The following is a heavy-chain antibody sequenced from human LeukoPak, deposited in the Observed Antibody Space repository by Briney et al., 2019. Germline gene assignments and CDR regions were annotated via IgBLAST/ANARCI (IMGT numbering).Heavy chain of an antibody. Sequence: GRSLRLSCAASGFTLSSNYMSWVRQAHGKGLEWVSVIYSGGSTYYADSVKGRFTISRHNSKKTLYVQMNSLRAEDTAVYYCARDFDSWGQGTLVTVSS. J-gene: IGHJ4*02. CDR2: IYSGGST. D-gene: IGHD3-22*01. CDR1: GFTLSSNY. CDR3: ARDFDS. V-gene: IGHV3-53*04.